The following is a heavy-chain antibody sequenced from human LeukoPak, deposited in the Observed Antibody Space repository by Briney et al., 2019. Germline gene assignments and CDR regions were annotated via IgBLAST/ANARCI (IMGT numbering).Heavy chain of an antibody. Sequence: SETLALTCAVSGGSISSGGYSCSWIRQPPGKGLEWIGYIYHSGSTYYNPSLKSRVTISVDRSKNQFSLKLSSVTAADTAVYYCARGEGYGDYQSFFDYWGQGTLVTVSS. D-gene: IGHD4-17*01. J-gene: IGHJ4*02. V-gene: IGHV4-30-2*01. CDR1: GGSISSGGYS. CDR3: ARGEGYGDYQSFFDY. CDR2: IYHSGST.